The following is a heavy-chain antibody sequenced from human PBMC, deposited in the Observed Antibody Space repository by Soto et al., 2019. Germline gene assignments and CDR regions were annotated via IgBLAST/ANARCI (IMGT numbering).Heavy chain of an antibody. CDR1: GFTFSSYG. D-gene: IGHD3-22*01. V-gene: IGHV3-30*18. CDR3: AKGPITMIVVVKDWYFDL. J-gene: IGHJ2*01. Sequence: QVQLVESGGGVVQPRRSLRLSCAASGFTFSSYGMHWVRQAPGKGLEWVAVISYDGSNKYYADSVKGRFTISRDNSKNTLYLQMNSLRAEDTAVYYCAKGPITMIVVVKDWYFDLWGRGTLVTVSS. CDR2: ISYDGSNK.